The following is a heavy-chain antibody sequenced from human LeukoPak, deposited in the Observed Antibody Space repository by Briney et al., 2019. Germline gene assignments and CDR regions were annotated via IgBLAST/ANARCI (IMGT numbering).Heavy chain of an antibody. CDR3: ARGQYYDFWSGYYYSPHFDY. Sequence: ALVKVSCKASGYTFTGYNIHWVRQAPGQGLEWMGWINPNSGGTNYAQKFQGRVTMTRDTSISTAYMELNRLRSDDTAVYYCARGQYYDFWSGYYYSPHFDYWGQGTLVTVSS. CDR2: INPNSGGT. V-gene: IGHV1-2*02. J-gene: IGHJ4*02. CDR1: GYTFTGYN. D-gene: IGHD3-3*01.